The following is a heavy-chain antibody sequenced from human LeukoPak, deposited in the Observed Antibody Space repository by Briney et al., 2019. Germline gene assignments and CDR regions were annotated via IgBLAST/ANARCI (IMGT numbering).Heavy chain of an antibody. J-gene: IGHJ4*02. CDR3: TRVWGNYAPRNDY. CDR2: IRSKAYGGAT. Sequence: GGSLRLSCTASGFTFGDHGMSWVRQAPGKGLEWVGLIRSKAYGGATEYAASVKGRFTISRDDSKSIAYLEINSLKTEDTAVYYCTRVWGNYAPRNDYWGQGTLVTVSS. CDR1: GFTFGDHG. V-gene: IGHV3-49*04. D-gene: IGHD4-11*01.